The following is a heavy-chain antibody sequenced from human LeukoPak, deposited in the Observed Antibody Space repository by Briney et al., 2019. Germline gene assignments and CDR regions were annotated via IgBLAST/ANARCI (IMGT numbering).Heavy chain of an antibody. Sequence: ASVKVSCKASGYTFSTYGISWVRQAPGQGLEWMGWISAYNGETHYTQNLQGRVTMTTDTSTSTAYMELSSLRSEDTAVYFCARTFYYDSSGGAFDIWGQGTMVTVSS. CDR3: ARTFYYDSSGGAFDI. CDR1: GYTFSTYG. V-gene: IGHV1-18*01. CDR2: ISAYNGET. D-gene: IGHD3-22*01. J-gene: IGHJ3*02.